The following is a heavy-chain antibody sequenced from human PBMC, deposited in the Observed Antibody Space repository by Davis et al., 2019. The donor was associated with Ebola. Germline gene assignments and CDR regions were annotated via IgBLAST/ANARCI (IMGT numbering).Heavy chain of an antibody. CDR1: GYTFIGQY. Sequence: ASVKVSCKTSGYTFIGQYMHWVRQAPGQGLEYVGWINPKSGDTKYAQKFQGRVTMTSDTSTSTAFMDLSRLRSDDTAIYYCARDWGTARPYYFMDVWGKGTTIIVSS. V-gene: IGHV1-2*02. D-gene: IGHD3-16*01. CDR2: INPKSGDT. CDR3: ARDWGTARPYYFMDV. J-gene: IGHJ6*03.